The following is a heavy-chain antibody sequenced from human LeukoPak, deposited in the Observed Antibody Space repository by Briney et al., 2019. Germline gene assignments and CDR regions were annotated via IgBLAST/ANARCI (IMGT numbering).Heavy chain of an antibody. CDR1: GGSISSGGYY. J-gene: IGHJ4*02. V-gene: IGHV4-31*03. CDR3: ARDGSLGYSYGYGNARFDY. Sequence: PSQTLSLTCTVSGGSISSGGYYWSWIRQHPGKGLEWIGYIYYSGSTYYNPSLKSRVTISVDTSKNQFSLKLSSVTAADTAVYYCARDGSLGYSYGYGNARFDYWGQGTLVTVSS. D-gene: IGHD5-18*01. CDR2: IYYSGST.